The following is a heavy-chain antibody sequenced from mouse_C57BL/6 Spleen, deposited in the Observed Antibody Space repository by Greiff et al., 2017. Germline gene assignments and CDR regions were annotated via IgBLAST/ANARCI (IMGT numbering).Heavy chain of an antibody. CDR2: IDPSDSET. D-gene: IGHD1-1*01. CDR3: AREESTVVATSYFDY. CDR1: GYTFTSYW. V-gene: IGHV1-52*01. J-gene: IGHJ2*01. Sequence: VQLQQPGAELVRPGSSVKLSCKASGYTFTSYWMHWVKQRPIQGLEWIGNIDPSDSETHYNQKFKDKATLTVDKSSSTAYMQLSSLTSEDSAVYYCAREESTVVATSYFDYWGQGTTRTVSS.